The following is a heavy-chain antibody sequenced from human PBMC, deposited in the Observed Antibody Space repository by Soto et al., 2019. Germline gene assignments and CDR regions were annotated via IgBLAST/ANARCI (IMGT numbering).Heavy chain of an antibody. V-gene: IGHV3-7*01. D-gene: IGHD3-10*02. CDR2: IKPDGSDT. CDR1: GFPFSSYW. Sequence: EVQLVESGGDLVQPGGSLRLSCAASGFPFSSYWMTWVRRAPGKGLQWVASIKPDGSDTYYLDSVRGRFTVSRDNARNSVYLQMNSLGVDDTALYHCVKGHLFVDPWGQEPWPSSP. J-gene: IGHJ5*02. CDR3: VKGHLFVDP.